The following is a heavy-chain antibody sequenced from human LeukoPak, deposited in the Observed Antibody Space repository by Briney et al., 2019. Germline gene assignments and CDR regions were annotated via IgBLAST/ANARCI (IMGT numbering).Heavy chain of an antibody. CDR3: ARVVGGDAFDI. V-gene: IGHV3-48*03. Sequence: GGSLRLSCAASGFPFSSYEMNWVRQAPGKGLEWVSYISSSGSTIYYADSVKGRFTISRDNAKNSLYLQMNSLRAEDTAVYYCARVVGGDAFDIWGQGTMVTVSS. J-gene: IGHJ3*02. CDR2: ISSSGSTI. CDR1: GFPFSSYE. D-gene: IGHD1-26*01.